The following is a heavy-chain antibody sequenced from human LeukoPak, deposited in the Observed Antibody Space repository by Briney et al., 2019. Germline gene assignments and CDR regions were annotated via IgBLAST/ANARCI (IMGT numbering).Heavy chain of an antibody. CDR1: GGSISSYY. V-gene: IGHV4-59*01. D-gene: IGHD3-9*01. CDR3: AGGYDIPDY. Sequence: PSETLSLTCTVSGGSISSYYWSWIRQPPGKGLEWIGYIYYSGSTNYNPSLKSRVTISVDTSKNQFSLKLSSVTAADTAVYYCAGGYDIPDYWGQGTLVTVSS. J-gene: IGHJ4*02. CDR2: IYYSGST.